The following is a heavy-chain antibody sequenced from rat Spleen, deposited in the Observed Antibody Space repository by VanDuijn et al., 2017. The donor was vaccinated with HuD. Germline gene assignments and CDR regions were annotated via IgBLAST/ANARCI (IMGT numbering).Heavy chain of an antibody. CDR2: ISPSGVSP. CDR3: ASAGSRVSRFAY. J-gene: IGHJ2*01. Sequence: EVQLVESGGGLVQPGRSLKLSCAASGFTFSDYYMAWVRQAPKKGLDWVASISPSGVSPYYRDSAKGRFTISRDNAKSPLYLQMDSLRSEDTATYYCASAGSRVSRFAYWGQGVMVTVSS. D-gene: IGHD1-4*01. CDR1: GFTFSDYY. V-gene: IGHV5-27*01.